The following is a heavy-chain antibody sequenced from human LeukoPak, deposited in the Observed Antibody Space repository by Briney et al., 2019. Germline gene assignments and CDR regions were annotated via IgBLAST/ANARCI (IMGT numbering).Heavy chain of an antibody. CDR1: GFTFSSFG. CDR3: ARQFYDFFDS. CDR2: VWYDGSNE. D-gene: IGHD3-3*01. J-gene: IGHJ5*01. V-gene: IGHV3-33*01. Sequence: GRSLRLSCAASGFTFSSFGMHWVRQAPGKGLEWVAVVWYDGSNEYYADSVKGRFTVSRDNSNNIAYLQMNSLRAEDTAVYYCARQFYDFFDSWGLGTLVTVSA.